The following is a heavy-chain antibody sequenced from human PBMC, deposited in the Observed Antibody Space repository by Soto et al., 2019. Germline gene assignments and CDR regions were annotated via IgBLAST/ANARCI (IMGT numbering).Heavy chain of an antibody. D-gene: IGHD3-3*01. CDR3: AAKRITIFGVPGNWFDP. J-gene: IGHJ5*02. V-gene: IGHV4-59*08. CDR2: IYYSGST. Sequence: SETLSLTCTVSGGSISSYYWSWIRQPPGKGLEWIGYIYYSGSTNYNPSLKSRVTISVDTSKNQFSLKLSSVTAADTAVYYCAAKRITIFGVPGNWFDPWGQGTLVTVS. CDR1: GGSISSYY.